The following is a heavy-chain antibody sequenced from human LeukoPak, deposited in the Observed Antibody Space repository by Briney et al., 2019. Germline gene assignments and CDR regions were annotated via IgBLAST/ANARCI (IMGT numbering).Heavy chain of an antibody. J-gene: IGHJ4*02. D-gene: IGHD3-10*01. Sequence: GESLTISCKGSGYSFSTNWLGWVRQMPGKGLEWMGIIYPGDSDTRYSPSFQGQVTISADKSISTAYLQWSSLKASDTAMYYCARQGVVRRFGEFDYWGQGTLVTVSS. V-gene: IGHV5-51*01. CDR1: GYSFSTNW. CDR3: ARQGVVRRFGEFDY. CDR2: IYPGDSDT.